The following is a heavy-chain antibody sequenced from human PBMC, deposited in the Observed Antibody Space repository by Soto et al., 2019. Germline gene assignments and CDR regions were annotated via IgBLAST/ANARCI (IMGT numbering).Heavy chain of an antibody. CDR3: AKNGPPTYYYYGLDV. V-gene: IGHV1-18*01. D-gene: IGHD2-8*01. J-gene: IGHJ6*02. Sequence: ASVQVSCKASGYTFTRYGISWVRQAPGQGLEWMGWISGYNGDTNYAQKFQGRVSITIDTFTTTAFMELRSLKSDDKAVYYCAKNGPPTYYYYGLDVWGQGTKVTVSS. CDR1: GYTFTRYG. CDR2: ISGYNGDT.